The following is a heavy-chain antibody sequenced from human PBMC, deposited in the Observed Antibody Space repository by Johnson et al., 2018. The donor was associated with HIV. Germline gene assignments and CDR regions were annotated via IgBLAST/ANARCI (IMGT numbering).Heavy chain of an antibody. D-gene: IGHD6-13*01. J-gene: IGHJ3*02. CDR2: ISWHSGSI. CDR3: AKGRIAAAGTGVDAFDI. Sequence: VQLVESGGGVVQPGGSLKLSCAASEFTFGDYVMSWVRQAPGKGLEWVSGISWHSGSIGYADSVKGRFTISRDNSKNTLYLQMNSLRAEDTAVYYCAKGRIAAAGTGVDAFDIWGQGTMVTVSS. CDR1: EFTFGDYV. V-gene: IGHV3-9*01.